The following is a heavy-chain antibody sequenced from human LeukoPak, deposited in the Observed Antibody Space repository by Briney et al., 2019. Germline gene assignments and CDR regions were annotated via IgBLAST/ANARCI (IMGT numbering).Heavy chain of an antibody. CDR2: IDSDGSST. CDR3: AKVGSYYDFWSGYYSNSYYFDY. D-gene: IGHD3-3*01. V-gene: IGHV3-74*01. Sequence: PGGSLRLSCAASGFSFKNYWMHWVRQAPGKGLVWVSRIDSDGSSTSYADSVKGRFTISRDNAKNTLYLQMNSLRAEDTAVYYCAKVGSYYDFWSGYYSNSYYFDYWGQGTLVTVSS. CDR1: GFSFKNYW. J-gene: IGHJ4*02.